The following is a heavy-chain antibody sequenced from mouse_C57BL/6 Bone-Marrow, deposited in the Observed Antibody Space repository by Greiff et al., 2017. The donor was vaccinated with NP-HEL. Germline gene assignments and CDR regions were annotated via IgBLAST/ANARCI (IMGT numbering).Heavy chain of an antibody. CDR3: TTRGTPFAY. CDR1: GFNIKDDY. D-gene: IGHD2-14*01. CDR2: IDPENGDT. J-gene: IGHJ3*01. V-gene: IGHV14-4*01. Sequence: VQLQQSGAELVRPGASVKLSCTASGFNIKDDYMHWVKQRPEQGLEWIGWIDPENGDTEYASKFQGKATITADTSSNTAYLQLSSLTSEYTAVYYCTTRGTPFAYWGQGTLVTVSA.